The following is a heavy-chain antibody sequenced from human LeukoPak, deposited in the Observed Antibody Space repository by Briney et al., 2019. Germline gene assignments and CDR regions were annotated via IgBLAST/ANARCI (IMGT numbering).Heavy chain of an antibody. Sequence: GGVLLLCCAAAGFTFSSYAMSWGRRAPGEGLEGGLGISGCGGSTYYADSVKGRVTISGDNSKNTLYLQMNSLRAEDTAVYYCANQNRRSSGYYFDYWGQGTLVTVSS. CDR1: GFTFSSYA. V-gene: IGHV3-23*01. D-gene: IGHD6-25*01. J-gene: IGHJ4*02. CDR2: ISGCGGST. CDR3: ANQNRRSSGYYFDY.